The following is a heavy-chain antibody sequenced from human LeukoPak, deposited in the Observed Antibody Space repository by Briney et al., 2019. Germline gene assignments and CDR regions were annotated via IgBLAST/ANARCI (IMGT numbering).Heavy chain of an antibody. Sequence: GGSLRLSCASSGFSLSSYWMSWVRQAPGKGLAGVASIKQDGSEKYYVDSVKGRFTISRDSAKKSLYLQMNNLRAEDTAVYYCARALDSSSSRYQAFEYWGQGTPVTVSS. CDR1: GFSLSSYW. D-gene: IGHD2-2*01. J-gene: IGHJ4*02. V-gene: IGHV3-7*01. CDR3: ARALDSSSSRYQAFEY. CDR2: IKQDGSEK.